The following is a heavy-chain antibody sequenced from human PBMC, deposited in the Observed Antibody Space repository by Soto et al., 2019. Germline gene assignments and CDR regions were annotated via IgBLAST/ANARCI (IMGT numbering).Heavy chain of an antibody. V-gene: IGHV3-33*01. Sequence: GGSLRLSCTASGFTFRNYGMHWVRQAPGKGLEWVAIIWNDGSNKYYADSVKGRFTISRDNSRNTVDLQMNSLRVEDTAVYYCATLKHANLLGGLHPSGAGTLVTVSS. CDR1: GFTFRNYG. D-gene: IGHD1-26*01. CDR2: IWNDGSNK. CDR3: ATLKHANLLGGLHP. J-gene: IGHJ5*02.